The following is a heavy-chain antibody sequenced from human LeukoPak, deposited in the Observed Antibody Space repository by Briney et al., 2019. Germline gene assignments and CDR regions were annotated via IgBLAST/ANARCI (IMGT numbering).Heavy chain of an antibody. CDR1: GGSFSGYY. CDR3: GGALVAYTIDY. J-gene: IGHJ4*02. Sequence: SETLSLTCAVYGGSFSGYYWSWIRQSPGKGLEWIGRIYTSGSTNYNPSLKSRVTISVDTSKNQFSLKLSSVTAADTAVYYCGGALVAYTIDYWGQGTLVTVSS. D-gene: IGHD3-16*01. V-gene: IGHV4-4*08. CDR2: IYTSGST.